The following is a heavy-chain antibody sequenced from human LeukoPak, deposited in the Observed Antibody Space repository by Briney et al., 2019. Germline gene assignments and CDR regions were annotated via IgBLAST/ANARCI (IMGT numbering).Heavy chain of an antibody. V-gene: IGHV1-24*01. CDR2: YDPADGER. D-gene: IGHD5-18*01. Sequence: ASLKVSCKVSGKTPTDLTTCWWRPTPEERLERLGVYDPADGERSYVQMLQVRVTMTEDTSIDTAYMELSSLRSEDTAVYYCVTGFTTMAVDYFDYWGQGTLVTVSP. CDR1: GKTPTDLT. J-gene: IGHJ4*02. CDR3: VTGFTTMAVDYFDY.